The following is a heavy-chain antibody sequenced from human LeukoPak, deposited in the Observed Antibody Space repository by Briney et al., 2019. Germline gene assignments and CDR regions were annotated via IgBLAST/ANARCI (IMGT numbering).Heavy chain of an antibody. CDR3: ARASTVTFNNWFDP. V-gene: IGHV7-4-1*02. J-gene: IGHJ5*01. CDR2: INTNNGNP. CDR1: GYTFTSYA. D-gene: IGHD4-17*01. Sequence: ASVKVSCKASGYTFTSYAMNWVRQAPGQGLEWMGWINTNNGNPTYAQGFTGRFAFTLDTSVSTAYLQISNLKAEDTAVYYCARASTVTFNNWFDPWGQGTLVTVSS.